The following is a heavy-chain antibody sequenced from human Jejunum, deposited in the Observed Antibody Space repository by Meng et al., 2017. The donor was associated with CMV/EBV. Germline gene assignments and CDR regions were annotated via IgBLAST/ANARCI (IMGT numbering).Heavy chain of an antibody. J-gene: IGHJ4*02. CDR2: IDPNSGDT. CDR1: GYISTGHY. Sequence: GYISTGHYIPWVRQAPGQGLEWMGWIDPNSGDTKYAQNFQGRVTMTRDTSISTACMDVGRLKSDDTAVYYCARGDSSSWYNFDYWGQGTLVTVSS. CDR3: ARGDSSSWYNFDY. D-gene: IGHD6-13*01. V-gene: IGHV1-2*02.